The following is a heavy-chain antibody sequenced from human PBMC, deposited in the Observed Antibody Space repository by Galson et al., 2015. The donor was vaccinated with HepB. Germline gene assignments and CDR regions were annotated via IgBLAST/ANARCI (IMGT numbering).Heavy chain of an antibody. V-gene: IGHV7-4-1*02. CDR2: INPSTGNP. Sequence: SVKVSCKASGYSFISYAMNWVRQAPGQGLEWMGWINPSTGNPTYAQGFTGRFVFSLDTSVSTAYLQITGLKAEDTAVYYCVRDYFDTTHRFDPWGQGTLATVSS. CDR3: VRDYFDTTHRFDP. D-gene: IGHD3-22*01. J-gene: IGHJ5*02. CDR1: GYSFISYA.